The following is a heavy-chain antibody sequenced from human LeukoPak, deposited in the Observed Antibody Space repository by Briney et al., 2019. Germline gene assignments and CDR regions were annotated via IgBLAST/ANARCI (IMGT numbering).Heavy chain of an antibody. Sequence: PSETLSLTCAVYGGSFSDYYWSWIRQPPGKGLEWIGYIYYSGSTNYNPSLKSRVTISVDTSKNQFSLKLSSVTAADTAVYYCARGWNYGDYWGQGTLVTVSS. CDR1: GGSFSDYY. J-gene: IGHJ4*02. CDR2: IYYSGST. D-gene: IGHD3-3*01. V-gene: IGHV4-59*01. CDR3: ARGWNYGDY.